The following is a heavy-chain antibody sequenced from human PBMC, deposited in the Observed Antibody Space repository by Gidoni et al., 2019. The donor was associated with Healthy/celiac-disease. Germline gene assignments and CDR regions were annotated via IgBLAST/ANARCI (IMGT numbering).Heavy chain of an antibody. J-gene: IGHJ4*02. D-gene: IGHD3-10*01. CDR3: ARSPKVRYYGSGSSIDY. V-gene: IGHV4-34*01. CDR1: GGSFSGYY. Sequence: QVQLQQWGAGLLKPSETLSLTCAVYGGSFSGYYWSWIRQPPGKGLEWIGEINHSGSTNYNPSLKSRVTISVDTSKNQFSLKLSSVTAADTAVYYCARSPKVRYYGSGSSIDYWGQGTLVTVSS. CDR2: INHSGST.